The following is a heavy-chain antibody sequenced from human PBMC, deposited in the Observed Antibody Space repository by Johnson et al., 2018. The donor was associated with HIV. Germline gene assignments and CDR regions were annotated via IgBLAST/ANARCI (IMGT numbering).Heavy chain of an antibody. V-gene: IGHV3-30*18. CDR3: AKDQWSSSVLWKLSEDAFDI. J-gene: IGHJ3*02. Sequence: QVQLVESGGGVVQPGRSLRLSCAASGFTFSSYGIHWVRQAPGKGLEWVAVISYDGSNKYYADSVKGRFTISRDNSKNTLYLQMNSLRAEDTAVYYCAKDQWSSSVLWKLSEDAFDIWGQGTMVTVSS. CDR2: ISYDGSNK. CDR1: GFTFSSYG. D-gene: IGHD6-13*01.